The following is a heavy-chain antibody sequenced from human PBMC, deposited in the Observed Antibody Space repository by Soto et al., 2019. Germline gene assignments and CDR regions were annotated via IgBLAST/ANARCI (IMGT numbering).Heavy chain of an antibody. CDR2: IHGGDSNT. CDR1: GYMFTSYW. V-gene: IGHV5-51*01. D-gene: IGHD6-19*01. CDR3: ARRMTSSTGWDY. J-gene: IGHJ4*02. Sequence: PGESLKISFKGSGYMFTSYWIGWVRQMPGKGLEWMGIIHGGDSNTRYSPSFDGQVTISTGKSINTAYLQWSSLKASDTAMYYCARRMTSSTGWDYWGQGTLVTVSS.